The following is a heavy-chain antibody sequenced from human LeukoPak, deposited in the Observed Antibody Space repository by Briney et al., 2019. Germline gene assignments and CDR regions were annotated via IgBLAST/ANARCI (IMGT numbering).Heavy chain of an antibody. Sequence: PGGSPRLSCTTSGFTFGDYAMSSVREALGKGLEWVGFIRSKAYGGTTEYAASVKGRFTISRDDSRRIVYLQMNSLKTEDTAVYYCTREGRGSDAFDYWGQGTLVTVSS. CDR1: GFTFGDYA. CDR3: TREGRGSDAFDY. V-gene: IGHV3-49*04. D-gene: IGHD3-16*01. CDR2: IRSKAYGGTT. J-gene: IGHJ4*02.